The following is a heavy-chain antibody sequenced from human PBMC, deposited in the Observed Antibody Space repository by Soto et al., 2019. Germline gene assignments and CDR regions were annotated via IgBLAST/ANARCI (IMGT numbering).Heavy chain of an antibody. CDR3: ARHKWLAPFDY. Sequence: SETLSLTCTVSGGSISSYYWSWIRQPPGKGLEYIGYIYYSGSTNYNPSLNSRVTISVDTSNNQFSVTAADTAVYYCARHKWLAPFDYWGQGTLVTVS. J-gene: IGHJ4*02. V-gene: IGHV4-59*08. D-gene: IGHD6-19*01. CDR2: IYYSGST. CDR1: GGSISSYY.